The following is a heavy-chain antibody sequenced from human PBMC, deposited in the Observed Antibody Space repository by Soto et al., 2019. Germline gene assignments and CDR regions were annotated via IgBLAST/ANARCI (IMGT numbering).Heavy chain of an antibody. CDR3: ARDGGYSSLTYYYYGMDV. D-gene: IGHD6-6*01. V-gene: IGHV4-4*02. Sequence: SETLSLTCAVSGGSISSSNWWSWVRQPPGKGLEWIGEIYHSGSTNYNPSLKSRVTISVDKSKNQFSLKLSSVTAADTAVYYCARDGGYSSLTYYYYGMDVWGQGTTVTVSS. CDR1: GGSISSSNW. CDR2: IYHSGST. J-gene: IGHJ6*02.